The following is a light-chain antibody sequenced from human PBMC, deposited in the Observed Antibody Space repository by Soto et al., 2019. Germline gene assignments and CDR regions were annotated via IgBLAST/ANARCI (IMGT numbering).Light chain of an antibody. Sequence: DIQMTQSPSSLSASVGDRVTITCRASQGITKSLAWYQQKPGKVPHLLIHSASTLQSGVPSRFSGSGSGTDFTLTISSLQPEDDATYYCQKYDSAPTFGQGTKVEIK. J-gene: IGKJ1*01. CDR3: QKYDSAPT. CDR1: QGITKS. CDR2: SAS. V-gene: IGKV1-27*01.